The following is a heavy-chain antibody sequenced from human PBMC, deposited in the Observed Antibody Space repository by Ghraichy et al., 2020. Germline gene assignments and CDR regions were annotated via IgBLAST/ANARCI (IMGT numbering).Heavy chain of an antibody. D-gene: IGHD3-22*01. J-gene: IGHJ3*02. Sequence: SETPSLTCAVYGGSFSGYYWSWIRQPPGKGLEWIGEINHSGSTNYNPSLKSRVTISVDTSKNQFSLKLSSVTAADTAVYYCARGGHDYYDSSGNAFDIWGQGTMVTVSS. CDR1: GGSFSGYY. CDR3: ARGGHDYYDSSGNAFDI. CDR2: INHSGST. V-gene: IGHV4-34*01.